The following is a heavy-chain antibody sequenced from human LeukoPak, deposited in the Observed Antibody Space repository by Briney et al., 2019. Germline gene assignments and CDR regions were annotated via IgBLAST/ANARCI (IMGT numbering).Heavy chain of an antibody. CDR3: ARAVLIVGTTQEGY. V-gene: IGHV1-2*02. D-gene: IGHD3-22*01. CDR2: INPNSGGT. CDR1: GYTFTGYY. J-gene: IGHJ4*02. Sequence: ASVKVSCKASGYTFTGYYIHWLRQAPGQGLEWMGFINPNSGGTNYAQKFQGRVTMTRDTSISTAYMEVSRLRSDDTAVYYCARAVLIVGTTQEGYWGQGTLVTVSS.